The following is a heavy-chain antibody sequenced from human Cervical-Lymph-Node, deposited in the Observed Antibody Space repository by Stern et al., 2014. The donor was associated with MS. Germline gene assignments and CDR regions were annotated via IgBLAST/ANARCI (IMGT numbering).Heavy chain of an antibody. Sequence: VQLVHSGAEVKKPGASGQVSCKASGYTFTSYYMHWVRQAPGQGLEWMGIINPSGGTTSYAQKFQGRVTMTRDTSTSTVYMELSSLRSEDTAVYYCAREVAGHRLGMMDVWGQGTTVTVSS. CDR3: AREVAGHRLGMMDV. D-gene: IGHD6-19*01. CDR2: INPSGGTT. V-gene: IGHV1-46*01. CDR1: GYTFTSYY. J-gene: IGHJ6*02.